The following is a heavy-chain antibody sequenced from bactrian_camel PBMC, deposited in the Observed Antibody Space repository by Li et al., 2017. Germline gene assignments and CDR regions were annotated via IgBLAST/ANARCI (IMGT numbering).Heavy chain of an antibody. CDR1: GFTDNTRS. Sequence: HVQLVESGGGSVQNGGSLRLSCAASGFTDNTRSMAWFRQAPGKEREGVAVIIKDGRTNYADSVKGRFTISKDNAQNTLYLEMNSLKPEDSAMYYCAADLVTGGNWRAIDHWSYRGQGTQVTVS. J-gene: IGHJ4*01. D-gene: IGHD7*01. CDR2: IIKDGRT. CDR3: AADLVTGGNWRAIDHWSY. V-gene: IGHV3S53*01.